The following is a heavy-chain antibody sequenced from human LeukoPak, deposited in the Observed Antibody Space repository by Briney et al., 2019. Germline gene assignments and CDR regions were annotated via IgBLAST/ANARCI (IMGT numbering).Heavy chain of an antibody. CDR3: ARDSGSYYH. CDR1: GFTFSSYS. J-gene: IGHJ5*02. V-gene: IGHV3-21*01. D-gene: IGHD1-26*01. Sequence: GGSLRLSCAASGFTFSSYSMNWVRQAPGKGLEWVSSISSSSSYIYYADTVKGRITISRDNAKNSLYLQMNSLRAEDTAVYYCARDSGSYYHWGQGTLVTVSS. CDR2: ISSSSSYI.